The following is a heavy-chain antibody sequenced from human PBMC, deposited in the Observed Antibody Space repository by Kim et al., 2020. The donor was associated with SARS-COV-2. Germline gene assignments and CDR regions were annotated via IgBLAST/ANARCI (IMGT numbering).Heavy chain of an antibody. J-gene: IGHJ4*02. CDR3: ARDFFEYCSGGSCYYFDY. V-gene: IGHV1-46*01. D-gene: IGHD2-15*01. Sequence: FQGRVTMTRDTSTSTVYMELSSLRSEDTAVYYCARDFFEYCSGGSCYYFDYWGQGTLVTVSS.